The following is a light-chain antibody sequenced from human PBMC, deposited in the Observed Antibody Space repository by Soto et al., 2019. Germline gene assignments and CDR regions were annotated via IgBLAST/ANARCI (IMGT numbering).Light chain of an antibody. CDR1: QSVSSN. J-gene: IGKJ2*01. Sequence: EIVMTQSPATLSVSPGERATLSCMASQSVSSNLAWYQQKPGQAPRLLIYGASTRATGIPARFSGSGSGTEFTLTISSLQSEDFAVYYCQQYNNWRPYTFGQGTKLEIK. CDR3: QQYNNWRPYT. CDR2: GAS. V-gene: IGKV3-15*01.